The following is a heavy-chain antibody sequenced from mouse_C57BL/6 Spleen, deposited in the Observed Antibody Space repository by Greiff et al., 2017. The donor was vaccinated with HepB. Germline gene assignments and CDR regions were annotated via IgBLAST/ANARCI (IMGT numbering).Heavy chain of an antibody. J-gene: IGHJ4*01. Sequence: EVHLVESGGGLVKPGGSLKLSCAASGFTFSDYGMHWVRQAPEKGLEWVAYISSGSSTIYYADTVKGRFTISRDNAKNTLFLQMTSLRSEDTAMYYCARLLLRWDAMDYWGQGTSVTVSS. V-gene: IGHV5-17*01. CDR1: GFTFSDYG. D-gene: IGHD1-1*01. CDR3: ARLLLRWDAMDY. CDR2: ISSGSSTI.